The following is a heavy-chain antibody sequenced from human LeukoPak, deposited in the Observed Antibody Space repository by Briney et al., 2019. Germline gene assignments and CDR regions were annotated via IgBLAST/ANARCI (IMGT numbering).Heavy chain of an antibody. V-gene: IGHV4-59*12. CDR1: GGSISSYY. J-gene: IGHJ4*02. Sequence: SETLSLTCTVSGGSISSYYWSWIRQPPGKGLEWIGYIYHSGSTYYNPSLKSRVTISVDRSKNQFSLKLSSATAVDTAVYYCARGPKGSFDYWGQGTLVTVSS. CDR3: ARGPKGSFDY. CDR2: IYHSGST.